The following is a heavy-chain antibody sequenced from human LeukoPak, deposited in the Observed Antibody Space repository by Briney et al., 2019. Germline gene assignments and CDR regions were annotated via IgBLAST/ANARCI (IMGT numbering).Heavy chain of an antibody. V-gene: IGHV3-13*01. Sequence: PGGSLRLSCAASGFTFSSYDMHWVRQVAGKGLEWVSSIGTTGDTFYPGSVKGRFTISRENAKNSLYLQMNSLRAGDTAVYYCARATVIGTVPVPGFLDVWGKGTTVTVSS. J-gene: IGHJ6*04. CDR3: ARATVIGTVPVPGFLDV. CDR1: GFTFSSYD. D-gene: IGHD6-19*01. CDR2: IGTTGDT.